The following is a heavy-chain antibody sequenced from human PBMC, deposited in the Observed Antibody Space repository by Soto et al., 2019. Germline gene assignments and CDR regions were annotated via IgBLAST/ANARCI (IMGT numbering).Heavy chain of an antibody. J-gene: IGHJ1*01. CDR3: AIESKWYGGQYFQD. V-gene: IGHV3-23*01. D-gene: IGHD2-8*01. Sequence: EVQLLQSGGGLAQPGTSLRLSCADSGFTFKYYAMTWDRQAPGKGLEWVSTISGSGDKTDYADSVKGRFRVSRDNSKDTLYLPMDSLRADDTALYYCAIESKWYGGQYFQDWGQGTLVTVSS. CDR1: GFTFKYYA. CDR2: ISGSGDKT.